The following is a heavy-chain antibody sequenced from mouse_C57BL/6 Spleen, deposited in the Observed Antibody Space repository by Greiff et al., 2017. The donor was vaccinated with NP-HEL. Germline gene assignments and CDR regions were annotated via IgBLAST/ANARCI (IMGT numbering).Heavy chain of an antibody. D-gene: IGHD1-1*01. Sequence: VQRVESGPELVKPGASVKISCKASGYAFSSSWMNWVKQRPGKGLEWIGRIYPGDGDTNYNGKFKGKATLTADKSSSTAYMQLSSLTSEDSAVYFCARDHYGSYYYAMDYWGQGTSVTVSS. J-gene: IGHJ4*01. CDR2: IYPGDGDT. V-gene: IGHV1-82*01. CDR3: ARDHYGSYYYAMDY. CDR1: GYAFSSSW.